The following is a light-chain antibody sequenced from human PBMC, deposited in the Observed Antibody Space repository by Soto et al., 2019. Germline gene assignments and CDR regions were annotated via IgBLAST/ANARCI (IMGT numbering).Light chain of an antibody. CDR1: QSVSSY. V-gene: IGKV3-11*01. CDR2: DAS. CDR3: QPRSNWPPWT. Sequence: EIVLTQSPATLSLSPGERATLSCRASQSVSSYLVWYQQKPGQAPRLLIYDASNRATGIPARFSCSGSGTDFTLTISRLEPEDFAVYSCQPRSNWPPWTFGPGTKVEIK. J-gene: IGKJ1*01.